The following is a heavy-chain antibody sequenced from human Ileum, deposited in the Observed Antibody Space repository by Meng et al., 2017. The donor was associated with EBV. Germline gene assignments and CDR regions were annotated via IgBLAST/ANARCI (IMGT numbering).Heavy chain of an antibody. Sequence: EGQWVESGGALVRPGGSLRLSCAASGFSFSSYWMHWVRQAPGKGLVWVSRLNEDGAITTYADSVKGRFTISRDNAKNTLYLQMNSLRVEDTALYYCSRDLVGSDDYWGQGTLVTVS. CDR1: GFSFSSYW. CDR3: SRDLVGSDDY. CDR2: LNEDGAIT. J-gene: IGHJ4*02. V-gene: IGHV3-74*01.